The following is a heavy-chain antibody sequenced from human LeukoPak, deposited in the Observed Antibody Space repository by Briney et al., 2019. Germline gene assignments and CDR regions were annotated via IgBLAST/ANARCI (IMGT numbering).Heavy chain of an antibody. CDR2: IIPILGIA. D-gene: IGHD1-26*01. J-gene: IGHJ4*02. V-gene: IGHV1-69*10. CDR1: GGTFSSYA. CDR3: ASPGVVGDY. Sequence: SVTVSCTASGGTFSSYAISWVRQAPGQGLEWMGRIIPILGIANYAQKFRGTITITADKTTSTAYMRLSSLGSEDTAEYYCASPGVVGDYWGQGTLVTVSS.